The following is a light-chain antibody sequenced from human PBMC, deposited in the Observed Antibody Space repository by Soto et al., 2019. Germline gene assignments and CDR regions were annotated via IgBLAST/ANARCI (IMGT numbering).Light chain of an antibody. V-gene: IGLV3-21*04. CDR2: YDS. CDR3: QVWDSSSDPLYV. CDR1: NIGSKS. J-gene: IGLJ1*01. Sequence: ELTQPPSVSVAPGKTARITCGGNNIGSKSVHWYQQKPGQAPVLVIYYDSDRPSGIPERFSGSNSGNTATLTISRVEAGDEADYYCQVWDSSSDPLYVFGTGTKVTVL.